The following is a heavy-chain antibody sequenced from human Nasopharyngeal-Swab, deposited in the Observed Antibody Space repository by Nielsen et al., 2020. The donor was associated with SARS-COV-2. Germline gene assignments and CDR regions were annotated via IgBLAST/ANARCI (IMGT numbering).Heavy chain of an antibody. D-gene: IGHD6-19*01. CDR3: ARGYSGADFDI. Sequence: VRQAPGQGLEGMGGSIPIFGTASYAQKFQGRVTITADKSTSTAYMELSSLRSEDTAVYYCARGYSGADFDIWGQGTMVTVSS. V-gene: IGHV1-69*06. CDR2: SIPIFGTA. J-gene: IGHJ3*02.